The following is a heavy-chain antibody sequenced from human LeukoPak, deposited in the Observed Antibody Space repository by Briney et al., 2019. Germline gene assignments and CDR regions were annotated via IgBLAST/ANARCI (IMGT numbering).Heavy chain of an antibody. V-gene: IGHV4-59*01. J-gene: IGHJ3*02. CDR2: IYYSGST. Sequence: PSETLSLTCTVSGGSISSYYWSWIRQPPGKGLEWIGYIYYSGSTNYNPSLKSRVTISVDTSKNQFSLKLSSVTAADTAVYYCARPYHYGSGSYAFDIWGQGTMVTVSS. D-gene: IGHD3-10*01. CDR3: ARPYHYGSGSYAFDI. CDR1: GGSISSYY.